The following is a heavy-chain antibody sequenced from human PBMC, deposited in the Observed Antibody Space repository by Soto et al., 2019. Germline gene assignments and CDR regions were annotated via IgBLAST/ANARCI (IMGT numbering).Heavy chain of an antibody. Sequence: SETLSLTCTVSGGSISSGGYYWSWIRQHPGKGLEWIGYIYYSGSTYYSPSLKSRVTISVDTSKNQFPLKLSSVTAADTAVYYCARGLGSIFGVVTSINYYYMDVWGKGTTVTVSS. J-gene: IGHJ6*03. D-gene: IGHD3-3*01. CDR1: GGSISSGGYY. V-gene: IGHV4-31*03. CDR2: IYYSGST. CDR3: ARGLGSIFGVVTSINYYYMDV.